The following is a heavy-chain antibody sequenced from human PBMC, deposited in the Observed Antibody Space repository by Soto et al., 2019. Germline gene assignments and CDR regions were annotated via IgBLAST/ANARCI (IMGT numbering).Heavy chain of an antibody. CDR2: ISHSGGS. J-gene: IGHJ4*02. CDR1: DYSIRTGYY. CDR3: AREGPPKWGFGFDY. V-gene: IGHV4-38-2*02. D-gene: IGHD7-27*01. Sequence: SETLSLTCGVSDYSIRTGYYWAWIRQSPTKGLEWIGSISHSGGSSYNPSLESRATISLDTSKNQFFLTMTSVTAADTAIYYCAREGPPKWGFGFDYWAQGLLVTVSS.